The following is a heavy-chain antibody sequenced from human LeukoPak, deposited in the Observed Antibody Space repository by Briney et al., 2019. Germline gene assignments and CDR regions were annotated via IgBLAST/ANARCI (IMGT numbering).Heavy chain of an antibody. CDR2: ISFDGGNK. D-gene: IGHD3-3*01. CDR3: AKAAYDFWSGYSSGSMDV. Sequence: WGVLRLSCAASGFTFSNCGMHWVRQAPGKGLEWVAIISFDGGNKYYADSVKGRFTISRDNSKNTMYLQMNSLRGEDTAVYYCAKAAYDFWSGYSSGSMDVWGQGTTVTVSS. CDR1: GFTFSNCG. J-gene: IGHJ6*02. V-gene: IGHV3-30*18.